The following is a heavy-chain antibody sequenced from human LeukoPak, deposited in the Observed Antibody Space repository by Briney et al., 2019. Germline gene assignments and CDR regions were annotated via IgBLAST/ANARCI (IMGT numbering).Heavy chain of an antibody. Sequence: SETLSLTCTVSGGSISSSSYYWGWIRQPPGKGLEWIGYIYYSGSTYYNPSLKSRVTISVDTSKNQFSLKLSSVTAADTAVYYCARVSDYDFPYFDYWGQGTLVTVSS. D-gene: IGHD3-3*01. V-gene: IGHV4-39*07. CDR3: ARVSDYDFPYFDY. CDR2: IYYSGST. J-gene: IGHJ4*02. CDR1: GGSISSSSYY.